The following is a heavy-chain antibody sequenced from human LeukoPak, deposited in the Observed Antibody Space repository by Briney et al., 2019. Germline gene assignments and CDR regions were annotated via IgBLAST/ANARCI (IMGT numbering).Heavy chain of an antibody. D-gene: IGHD3-22*01. J-gene: IGHJ4*02. CDR3: ARSLSYYDSSGYYYGDY. CDR2: INHSGST. Sequence: SETLPLTCAVYGGSFSGYYWSWIRQPPGKGLEWIGEINHSGSTNYNPSLKSRVTISVDTSKNQFSLKLSSVTAADTAVHYCARSLSYYDSSGYYYGDYWGQGTLVTVSS. CDR1: GGSFSGYY. V-gene: IGHV4-34*01.